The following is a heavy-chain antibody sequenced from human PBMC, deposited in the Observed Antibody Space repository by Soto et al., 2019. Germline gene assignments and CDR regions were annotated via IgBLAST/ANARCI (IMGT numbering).Heavy chain of an antibody. V-gene: IGHV1-18*01. J-gene: IGHJ6*02. CDR2: ISVYNGNT. CDR3: ARDLYPGDYGMDI. CDR1: GYTFRNFG. Sequence: QVQLVQSGAEVKKPGASVKVSCKASGYTFRNFGVSWVRQAPGQGLEWMGWISVYNGNTNYAQKFQGRVTMTTDTSTSTAYMELRSLRSDDTAVYYCARDLYPGDYGMDIWGQGTTVTVSS. D-gene: IGHD2-8*01.